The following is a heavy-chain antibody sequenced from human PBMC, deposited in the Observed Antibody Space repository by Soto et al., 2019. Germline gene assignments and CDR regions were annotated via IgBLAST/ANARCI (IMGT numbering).Heavy chain of an antibody. CDR2: ISGSGGST. D-gene: IGHD2-15*01. CDR1: GFTFSSYA. Sequence: GGSLRLSCAASGFTFSSYAMSWVRQAPGKGLEWVSAISGSGGSTYYADSVKGRFTISRDNSKNTLYLQMNSLRAEDTAVYYCAKDGGRCSGGSCYSGLWSSIGPRPFDYWGQGTLVTVSS. V-gene: IGHV3-23*01. CDR3: AKDGGRCSGGSCYSGLWSSIGPRPFDY. J-gene: IGHJ4*02.